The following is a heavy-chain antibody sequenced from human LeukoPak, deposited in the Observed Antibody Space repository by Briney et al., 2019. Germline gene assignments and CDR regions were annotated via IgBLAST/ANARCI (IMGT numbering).Heavy chain of an antibody. V-gene: IGHV3-7*01. CDR3: ARDFRYSSSWLDYYYFYMDV. CDR1: GFTFSSYW. Sequence: HPGGSLRLSCAASGFTFSSYWMSWVSQAPGKGLEWVANIKQDGSEKYYVDSVKGRFTISRDNAKNSLYLQMNSLRAEDTAVYYCARDFRYSSSWLDYYYFYMDVWGKGTTVTVSS. J-gene: IGHJ6*03. CDR2: IKQDGSEK. D-gene: IGHD6-13*01.